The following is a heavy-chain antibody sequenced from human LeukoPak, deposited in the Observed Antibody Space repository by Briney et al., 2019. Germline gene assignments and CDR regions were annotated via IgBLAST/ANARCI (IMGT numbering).Heavy chain of an antibody. CDR1: GGSISSSNW. D-gene: IGHD4-23*01. CDR2: IYYSGST. J-gene: IGHJ6*02. Sequence: SETLSLTCAVSGGSISSSNWWSWVRQPPGKGLEWIGSIYYSGSTYYNPSLKSRVTIFVDMSKNQFSLKLSSVTAADTAVYYCASQGYGGYGMDVWGQGTTVTVSS. V-gene: IGHV4-4*02. CDR3: ASQGYGGYGMDV.